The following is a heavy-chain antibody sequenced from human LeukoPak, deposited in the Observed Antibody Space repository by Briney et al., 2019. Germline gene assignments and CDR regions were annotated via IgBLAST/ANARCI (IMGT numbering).Heavy chain of an antibody. V-gene: IGHV3-21*01. CDR2: ISSSSSYI. CDR1: GFTFSSYS. CDR3: ARVDVSVYYYPPDY. J-gene: IGHJ4*02. D-gene: IGHD3-22*01. Sequence: GGSLRLSCAASGFTFSSYSMNWVRQAPGKGLEWVSSISSSSSYIYYADSVKGRFTISRDNAKNSLYLQMNSLRAEDTAVYYCARVDVSVYYYPPDYWGQETLVTVSS.